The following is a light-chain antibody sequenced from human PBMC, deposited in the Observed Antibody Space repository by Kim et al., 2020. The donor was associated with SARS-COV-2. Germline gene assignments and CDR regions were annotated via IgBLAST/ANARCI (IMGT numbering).Light chain of an antibody. J-gene: IGLJ2*01. CDR2: EVS. V-gene: IGLV2-8*01. CDR1: SSAVGGYNY. CDR3: TSYAGDNNYVL. Sequence: QQVTISGTGTSSAVGGYNYVSWYQHHPGKAPKLMIYEVSKRPSGVPDRFSGSKSGNAASLTVSGLQAEDEADYYCTSYAGDNNYVLFGGGTQLTVL.